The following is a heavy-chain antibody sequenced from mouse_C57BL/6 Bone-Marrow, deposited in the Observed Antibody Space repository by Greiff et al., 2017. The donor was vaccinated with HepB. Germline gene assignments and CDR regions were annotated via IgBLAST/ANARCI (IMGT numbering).Heavy chain of an antibody. J-gene: IGHJ4*01. CDR3: ARSCSSGYYYAMDY. CDR2: IYPSDSET. D-gene: IGHD3-2*02. V-gene: IGHV1-61*01. Sequence: VQLQQPGAELVRPGSSVKLSCKASGYTFTSYWMDWVKQRPGQGLEWIGNIYPSDSETHYNQKFKDKATLTVEKSSSTAYMQLSSLTSEDSAVYYCARSCSSGYYYAMDYWGQGTSVTVSS. CDR1: GYTFTSYW.